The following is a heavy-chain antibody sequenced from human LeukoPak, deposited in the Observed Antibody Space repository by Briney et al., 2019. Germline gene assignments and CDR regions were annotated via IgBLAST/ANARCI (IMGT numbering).Heavy chain of an antibody. Sequence: GGSLRLSCAASGFTFSSYAMSWVRQAPGKGLKWVSTINDNGDGTYYADSVKGRFTISRDNSKNTLYLQMNSLRAEDTAVYYCAKDLGYCSSTSCYLLSYFDYWGQGTLVTVSS. CDR2: INDNGDGT. J-gene: IGHJ4*02. CDR1: GFTFSSYA. D-gene: IGHD2-2*01. V-gene: IGHV3-23*01. CDR3: AKDLGYCSSTSCYLLSYFDY.